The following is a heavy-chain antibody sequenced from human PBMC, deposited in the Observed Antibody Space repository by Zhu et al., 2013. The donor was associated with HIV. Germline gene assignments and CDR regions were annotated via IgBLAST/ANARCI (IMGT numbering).Heavy chain of an antibody. Sequence: VQVVESGGGVVQPGESLRLSCAASGFIFRNYGMHWVRQVPGKGLEWVAVISNDGSNKYYEDSVKGRFTISRDNSKNTLYLQMNGLSAEDTAVYSCAKDVYSSIYYYMDVWGKGTTVTVSS. V-gene: IGHV3-30*18. CDR2: ISNDGSNK. D-gene: IGHD6-13*01. CDR1: GFIFRNYG. CDR3: AKDVYSSIYYYMDV. J-gene: IGHJ6*03.